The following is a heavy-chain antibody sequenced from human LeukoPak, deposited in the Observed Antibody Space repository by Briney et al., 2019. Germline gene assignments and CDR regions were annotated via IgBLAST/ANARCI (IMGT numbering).Heavy chain of an antibody. V-gene: IGHV4-59*01. CDR1: GGSISSYY. Sequence: PSETLSLTCTVSGGSISSYYWSWIRQPPGKGLEWIGYIYYSGSTNYNPSLKSRVTISVDTSKNQFSLKLSSVTAADTAVYCCARATYYYDSSGYYPPLDYWGQGTLVTVSS. D-gene: IGHD3-22*01. CDR2: IYYSGST. J-gene: IGHJ4*02. CDR3: ARATYYYDSSGYYPPLDY.